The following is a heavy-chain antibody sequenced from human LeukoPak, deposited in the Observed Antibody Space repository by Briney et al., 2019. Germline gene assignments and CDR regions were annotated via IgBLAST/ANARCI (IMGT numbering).Heavy chain of an antibody. J-gene: IGHJ4*02. CDR3: ARVSGAGTEFDY. Sequence: PSETLSLTCTVSGYSISSGYYWGWIRQPPGKGLEWIGSIYHSGTTYYDPSLKSRVTISVDTSKNQFSLKLSSVTAADTAVYHCARVSGAGTEFDYWGQGTLVTVSS. D-gene: IGHD1-26*01. CDR2: IYHSGTT. V-gene: IGHV4-38-2*02. CDR1: GYSISSGYY.